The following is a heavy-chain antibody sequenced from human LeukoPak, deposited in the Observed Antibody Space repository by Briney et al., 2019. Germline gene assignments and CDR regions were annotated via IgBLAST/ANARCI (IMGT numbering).Heavy chain of an antibody. CDR2: ISFDGSNQ. J-gene: IGHJ1*01. CDR1: GFTFSSFG. CDR3: AKSHPPTVTTEEGEYLQH. V-gene: IGHV3-30*18. D-gene: IGHD4-17*01. Sequence: LGLSCAVSGFTFSSFGMHWVRQAPGQGLEWVAVISFDGSNQYYADSVKGRFTIYRDNFKNTVYLQMNSLRAEETAVYYCAKSHPPTVTTEEGEYLQHWGQGTLVTVSS.